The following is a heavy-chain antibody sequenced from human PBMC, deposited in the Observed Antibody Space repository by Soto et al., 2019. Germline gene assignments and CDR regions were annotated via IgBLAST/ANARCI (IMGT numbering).Heavy chain of an antibody. D-gene: IGHD3-3*01. CDR3: AGGFPLWFDP. J-gene: IGHJ5*02. V-gene: IGHV1-3*05. Sequence: QVQLVQSGAEEKKPGATVKVSCKASGYTFTSYAMDWVRQAPGQRLEWMGWINAGNGNTKYSQKFQGRVTITRDTSASTAYMELSSLRSEDTAVYYCAGGFPLWFDPWAREPWSPSPQ. CDR1: GYTFTSYA. CDR2: INAGNGNT.